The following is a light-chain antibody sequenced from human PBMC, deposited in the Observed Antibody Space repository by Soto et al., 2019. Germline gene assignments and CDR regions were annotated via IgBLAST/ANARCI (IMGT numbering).Light chain of an antibody. CDR1: QSISSY. Sequence: DIQMTQSPSSLSASVGDRVTITCRASQSISSYLNWYQQKPGKAPKLLIYGASSLQSGVPSRFSDSGSGTDFTLTISSLQPEDFATYYCQQSYSTPRTFRQGTKVEIK. CDR3: QQSYSTPRT. V-gene: IGKV1-39*01. J-gene: IGKJ1*01. CDR2: GAS.